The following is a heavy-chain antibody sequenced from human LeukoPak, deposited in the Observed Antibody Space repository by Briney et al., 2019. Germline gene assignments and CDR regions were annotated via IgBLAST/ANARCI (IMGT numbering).Heavy chain of an antibody. CDR2: INPNSSGT. J-gene: IGHJ6*03. Sequence: ASVKVSCKASGYTFTGYYMHWVRQAPGQGLEWMGWINPNSSGTNYAQKFQGRVTTTRDTSISTAYMELSRLRSDDTAVYYCARGRSGYCTNGVCSSHPYYYYYYMDVWGKGTTVTVSS. CDR1: GYTFTGYY. V-gene: IGHV1-2*02. CDR3: ARGRSGYCTNGVCSSHPYYYYYYMDV. D-gene: IGHD2-8*01.